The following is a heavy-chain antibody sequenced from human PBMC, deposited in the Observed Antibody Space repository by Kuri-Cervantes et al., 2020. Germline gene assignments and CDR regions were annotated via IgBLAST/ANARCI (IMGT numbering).Heavy chain of an antibody. V-gene: IGHV4-38-2*02. CDR2: VYHSGST. CDR3: ATYSNGWYSGLDY. Sequence: SETLSLTCTVSGDSISSYYWSWIRQPPGKGLEWIGSVYHSGSTFYNPSLKSRVTISVDTSKNQFSLKLSSVTAADTAVYYCATYSNGWYSGLDYWGQGTLVTVSS. D-gene: IGHD6-19*01. J-gene: IGHJ4*02. CDR1: GDSISSYY.